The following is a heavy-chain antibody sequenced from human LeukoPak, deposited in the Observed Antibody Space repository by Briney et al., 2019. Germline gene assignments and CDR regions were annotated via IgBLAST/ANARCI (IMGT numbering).Heavy chain of an antibody. CDR2: ISATGSTT. Sequence: GGSLRLSCAASGVTFSTYAMTWVRQAPGKGLESVSLISATGSTTYYSDSVKGRFTISRDNSKNTLFLQMNSLRAEDTAVYYCAISGGYWAWAQWGKGTLVTVSS. V-gene: IGHV3-23*01. CDR3: AISGGYWAWAQ. CDR1: GVTFSTYA. D-gene: IGHD1-26*01. J-gene: IGHJ4*02.